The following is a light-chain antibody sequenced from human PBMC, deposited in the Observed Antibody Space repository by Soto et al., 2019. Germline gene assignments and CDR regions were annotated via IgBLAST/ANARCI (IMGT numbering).Light chain of an antibody. J-gene: IGLJ1*01. CDR2: DVS. V-gene: IGLV2-14*03. CDR3: SSYTSSNTRQVV. Sequence: QSVLTQPASVSGSPGQSITISCTGTSSDVGGYNYVSWYQHHPGKAPKLMIFDVSNRPSGVSNRFSGSKSGNTASLTISGLQPEVEADYYCSSYTSSNTRQVVFGTGTKFTV. CDR1: SSDVGGYNY.